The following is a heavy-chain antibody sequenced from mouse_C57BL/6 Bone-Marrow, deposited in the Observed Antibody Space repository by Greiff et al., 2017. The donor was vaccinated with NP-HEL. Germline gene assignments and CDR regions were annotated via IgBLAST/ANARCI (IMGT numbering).Heavy chain of an antibody. CDR1: GFTFSDYY. V-gene: IGHV5-12*01. J-gene: IGHJ3*01. Sequence: EVMLVESGGGLVQPGGSLKLSCAASGFTFSDYYMYWVRQTPEKRLEWVAYISNGGDSSYSPDTVKGRFTISSDNAKNTLYLQMSGLKSEDTAMYYCARRSRQLRLFAYWGKGTLVTVSA. CDR3: ARRSRQLRLFAY. CDR2: ISNGGDSS. D-gene: IGHD3-2*02.